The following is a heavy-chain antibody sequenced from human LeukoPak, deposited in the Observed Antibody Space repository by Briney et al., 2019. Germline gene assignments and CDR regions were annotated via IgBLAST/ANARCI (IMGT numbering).Heavy chain of an antibody. Sequence: ASVKVSCKVSGYTFTDYYMHWVQQAPGKGLEWMGLVDPEDGETIYAEKFQGRVTMTTDTSTSTAYMELRSLRSDDTAVYYCARVYDSSGSPYYYYYYMDVWGKGTTVTVSS. CDR2: VDPEDGET. J-gene: IGHJ6*03. CDR3: ARVYDSSGSPYYYYYYMDV. CDR1: GYTFTDYY. D-gene: IGHD3-22*01. V-gene: IGHV1-69-2*01.